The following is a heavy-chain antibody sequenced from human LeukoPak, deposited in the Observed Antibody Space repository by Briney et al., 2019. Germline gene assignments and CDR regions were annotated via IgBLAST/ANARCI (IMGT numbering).Heavy chain of an antibody. D-gene: IGHD2-15*01. CDR3: ARLYCSGRDCYFDY. V-gene: IGHV5-51*01. CDR2: IYPGDSGT. Sequence: GESLKISCKGSGCIFTSYWIGWVRQMPGKGLEWMGIIYPGDSGTGYSPSFQGQVTISVDKSISTAYLQWSSLKASDTAMYYCARLYCSGRDCYFDYWGQGTLVTVSS. CDR1: GCIFTSYW. J-gene: IGHJ4*02.